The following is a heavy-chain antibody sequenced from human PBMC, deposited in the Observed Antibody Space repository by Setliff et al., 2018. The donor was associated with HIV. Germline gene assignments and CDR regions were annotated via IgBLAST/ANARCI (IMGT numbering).Heavy chain of an antibody. D-gene: IGHD3-22*01. J-gene: IGHJ4*02. CDR3: ARDSPLYYYDSSGYLNY. CDR2: IKQDGSEK. Sequence: GGSLRLSCAASGFTFSSYWMSWVRQAPGRGLEWVANIKQDGSEKYYVDSVKGRFTISRDNAKNSLYLQMNSLRAEDTAVYYCARDSPLYYYDSSGYLNYWGQGTLVTVSS. CDR1: GFTFSSYW. V-gene: IGHV3-7*01.